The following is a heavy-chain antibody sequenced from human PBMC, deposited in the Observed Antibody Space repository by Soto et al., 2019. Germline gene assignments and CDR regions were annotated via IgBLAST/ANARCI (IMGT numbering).Heavy chain of an antibody. D-gene: IGHD2-15*01. Sequence: PSETLSLTCAVSSGSISSSNWWSWVRQPPGKGLEWIGEIYHSGSTNYNPSLKSRVTISVDKSKNQFSLKLSSVTAAATAVYYCGGGGVGYCSGGSCPDDAFDIWGQGTMVTVSS. CDR2: IYHSGST. V-gene: IGHV4-4*02. J-gene: IGHJ3*02. CDR1: SGSISSSNW. CDR3: GGGGVGYCSGGSCPDDAFDI.